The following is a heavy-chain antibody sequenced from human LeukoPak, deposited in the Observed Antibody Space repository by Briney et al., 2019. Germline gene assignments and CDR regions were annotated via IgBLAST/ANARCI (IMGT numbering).Heavy chain of an antibody. V-gene: IGHV3-23*01. D-gene: IGHD1-26*01. CDR1: GFTFTSYS. J-gene: IGHJ4*02. Sequence: GGSLRLSCAASGFTFTSYSMNWVRQAPGKGLEWVSTISGGGGSTYYADSVKGRFTISRDNSKNTLYLQVNSLRAEDAAVYYCAKGGKWDVTPFDYWGQGTLVTVSS. CDR2: ISGGGGST. CDR3: AKGGKWDVTPFDY.